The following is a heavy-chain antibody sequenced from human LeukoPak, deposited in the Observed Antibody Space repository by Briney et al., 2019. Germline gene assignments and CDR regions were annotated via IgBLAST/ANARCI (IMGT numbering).Heavy chain of an antibody. V-gene: IGHV2-70*11. D-gene: IGHD2-2*01. CDR1: RFSLSTSGMC. J-gene: IGHJ3*02. CDR2: IDWDDDK. Sequence: ESGPTLVSPTQTLTLTCTFSRFSLSTSGMCVSWIRQPRGKALEWLARIDWDDDKYYSTSLKTRLTISKDTSKNQVVLTMTNMDPVDTATYYCARSKDIVVAPDAFDIWGQGTMVTVSS. CDR3: ARSKDIVVAPDAFDI.